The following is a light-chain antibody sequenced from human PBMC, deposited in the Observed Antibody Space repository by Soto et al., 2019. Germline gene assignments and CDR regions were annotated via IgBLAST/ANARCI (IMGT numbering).Light chain of an antibody. V-gene: IGKV1-39*01. CDR2: AAS. CDR3: QQSYTTPDR. CDR1: QSSSSY. Sequence: DIPMTQSPSSLSASVGDRVTITCRASQSSSSYLNWYQQKPGKAPKLLIYAASTLQTGISSRFSGSGSGTDFTLAISRLQSEDFATYYWQQSYTTPDRFGRGTELEIK. J-gene: IGKJ2*03.